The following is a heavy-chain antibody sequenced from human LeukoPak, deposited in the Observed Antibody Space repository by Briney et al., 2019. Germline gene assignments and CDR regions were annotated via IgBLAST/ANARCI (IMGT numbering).Heavy chain of an antibody. CDR3: ATPIDYYDSSGYYN. D-gene: IGHD3-22*01. Sequence: SETLSLTCTVSGGSISSNYYWGWIRQAPGKGLEWIGSLYYSGSTYYNPSLNSRATISVGTSKNRVSLNLTSVTAADTAIYYCATPIDYYDSSGYYNWGQGTLVTVSS. V-gene: IGHV4-39*01. CDR2: LYYSGST. J-gene: IGHJ4*02. CDR1: GGSISSNYY.